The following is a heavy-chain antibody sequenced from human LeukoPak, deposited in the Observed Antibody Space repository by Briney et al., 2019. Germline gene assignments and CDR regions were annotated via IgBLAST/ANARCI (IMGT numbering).Heavy chain of an antibody. CDR3: ARRHDILTGFGFDP. CDR2: IYTSGST. V-gene: IGHV4-4*09. J-gene: IGHJ5*02. CDR1: GGSISSYH. Sequence: PSETLSLTCTVSGGSISSYHWSWIRQPPGKGLEWIGYIYTSGSTNYNPSLKSRVTISVDTSKNQFSLKLSSVTAADTAVYYCARRHDILTGFGFDPWGQGTLVTVSS. D-gene: IGHD3-9*01.